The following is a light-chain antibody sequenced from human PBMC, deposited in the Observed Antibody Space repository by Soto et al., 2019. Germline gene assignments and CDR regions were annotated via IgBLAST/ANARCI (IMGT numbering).Light chain of an antibody. CDR3: SSFTSSNTYV. V-gene: IGLV2-18*02. CDR2: DVN. J-gene: IGLJ1*01. CDR1: SSDIGAYNR. Sequence: QSVLTQPPSVSGSPGQSVAISCTGTSSDIGAYNRVSWYQQPPGTAPKLMIYDVNNRPSGVPDRFSGSKSGNTASLTISGLQADDEADYYCSSFTSSNTYVFGTRTKVTVL.